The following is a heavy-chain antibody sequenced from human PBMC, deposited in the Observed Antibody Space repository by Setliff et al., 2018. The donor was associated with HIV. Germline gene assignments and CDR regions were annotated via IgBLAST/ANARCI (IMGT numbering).Heavy chain of an antibody. CDR2: IDAGNGNT. J-gene: IGHJ4*02. D-gene: IGHD3-22*01. CDR1: GYTFTTYA. CDR3: ARVDYYDSSGYWHFDY. V-gene: IGHV1-3*01. Sequence: ASVKVSCKASGYTFTTYAMHWVRQAPGQRLEWMGWIDAGNGNTKYSQKFQGRVTITRDTSASTAYLELSSLRSEDTAVYYCARVDYYDSSGYWHFDYWGQGTLVPSPQ.